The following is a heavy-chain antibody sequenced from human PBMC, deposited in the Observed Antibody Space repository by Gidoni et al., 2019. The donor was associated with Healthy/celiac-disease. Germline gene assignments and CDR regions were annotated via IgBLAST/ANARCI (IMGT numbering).Heavy chain of an antibody. D-gene: IGHD6-6*01. V-gene: IGHV3-9*01. CDR1: GFTLADYA. CDR2: ISWNSCSI. Sequence: DVQLVKSGGGLVQPGRFLSLSCPASGFTLADYAIHWVRPDPGKGLGCVSCISWNSCSIGYADSVKVRFTISRDNAKNSLYLQMNSLRAEDTSLYYCAKDIGGGSSSFFDYWGQGTLVTVSS. CDR3: AKDIGGGSSSFFDY. J-gene: IGHJ4*02.